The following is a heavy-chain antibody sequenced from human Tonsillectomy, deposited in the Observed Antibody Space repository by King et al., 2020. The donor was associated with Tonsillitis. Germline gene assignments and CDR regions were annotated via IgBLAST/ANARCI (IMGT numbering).Heavy chain of an antibody. V-gene: IGHV3-9*01. D-gene: IGHD2-2*01. CDR3: ANGGSATSLCDY. Sequence: VQLVESGGGLVQPGRSLRLSCAASGFTFDYYAMHWVRQAPGKGLEWVSGFIWNSNYIAYADSVKGRFTISRDNAKNSLSLQMPSLRAEDSAFYYGANGGSATSLCDYGGQGTLVTVS. CDR1: GFTFDYYA. J-gene: IGHJ4*02. CDR2: FIWNSNYI.